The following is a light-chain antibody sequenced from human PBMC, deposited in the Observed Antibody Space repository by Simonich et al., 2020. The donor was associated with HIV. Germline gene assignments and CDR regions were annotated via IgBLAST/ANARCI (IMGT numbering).Light chain of an antibody. CDR1: QGISSY. V-gene: IGKV1-39*01. J-gene: IGKJ2*01. Sequence: IQLTQSPSFLSASVGDRVTITCRASQGISSYLAWYQQKPGKAPKLLIYAASTLQIGVPSRFSGSGSGIDFTLTISSLQPEDFATYYCQQSYSTPYTFGQGTKLEIK. CDR2: AAS. CDR3: QQSYSTPYT.